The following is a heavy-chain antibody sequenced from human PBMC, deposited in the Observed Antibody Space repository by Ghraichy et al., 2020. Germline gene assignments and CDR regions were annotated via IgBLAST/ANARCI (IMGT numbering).Heavy chain of an antibody. D-gene: IGHD2-2*01. V-gene: IGHV3-30*18. CDR1: GFTFSSYG. CDR3: AKDKGVVVPAAYGMDV. Sequence: GGSLRLSCAASGFTFSSYGMHWVRQAPGKGLEWVAVISYDGSNKYYADSVKGRFTISRDNSKNTLYLQMNSLRAEDTAVYYCAKDKGVVVPAAYGMDVWGQGTTVTVSS. J-gene: IGHJ6*02. CDR2: ISYDGSNK.